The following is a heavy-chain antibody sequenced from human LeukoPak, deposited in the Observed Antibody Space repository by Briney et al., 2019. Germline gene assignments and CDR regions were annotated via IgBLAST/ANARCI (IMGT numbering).Heavy chain of an antibody. CDR3: ARVASLYYYGMDV. CDR1: GFTFSSYE. J-gene: IGHJ6*02. CDR2: ISSSGSTI. Sequence: GGSLRLSCAASGFTFSSYEMNWVRQAPGKGLEWVSYISSSGSTIYYADSVKGRFTISRDNAKNSLYLQMNSLRAEGTAVYYCARVASLYYYGMDVWGQGTTVTVSS. V-gene: IGHV3-48*03.